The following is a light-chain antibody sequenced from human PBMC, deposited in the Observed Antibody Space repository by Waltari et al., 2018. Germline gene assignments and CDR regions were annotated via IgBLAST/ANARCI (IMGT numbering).Light chain of an antibody. V-gene: IGKV4-1*01. J-gene: IGKJ4*01. Sequence: DIVMTQSPDSLAVSLGERATINCNSSQSVLYSSNNKNYLAWYQQKPGQPPKLLIDWASTRESGVPDRVSGSGSGTDFTHTISSLQAADVAVYYCQQYYSTPPTFGGGTKVEIK. CDR2: WAS. CDR1: QSVLYSSNNKNY. CDR3: QQYYSTPPT.